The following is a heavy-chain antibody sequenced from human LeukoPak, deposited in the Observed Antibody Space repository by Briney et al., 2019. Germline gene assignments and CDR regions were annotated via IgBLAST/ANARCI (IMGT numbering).Heavy chain of an antibody. Sequence: TPSETLSLTCTVSGYSISSDYYWGWIRQPAGKGLEWIGRIDTSGSTNYNPSLKSRITISVDTSKNQFSLKLSSVTAADTAVYYCAAELRYFDWLRFQHWGQGTLVTVSS. CDR2: IDTSGST. CDR3: AAELRYFDWLRFQH. J-gene: IGHJ1*01. CDR1: GYSISSDYY. D-gene: IGHD3-9*01. V-gene: IGHV4-61*02.